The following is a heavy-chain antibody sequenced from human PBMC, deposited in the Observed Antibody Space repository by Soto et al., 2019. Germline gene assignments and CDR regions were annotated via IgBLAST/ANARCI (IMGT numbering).Heavy chain of an antibody. CDR2: SYSSGGT. J-gene: IGHJ4*02. Sequence: PGGSLRLSCAAFGSTFSDYYMDWVRQTPRKGLEWVAESYSSGGTEYAGSVKGRFTISRDNSKNTLFLQMKNLRVEDTALYYCARDREPDGIWTFDSWGQGTLVTVSS. CDR3: ARDREPDGIWTFDS. CDR1: GSTFSDYY. D-gene: IGHD3-9*01. V-gene: IGHV3-53*01.